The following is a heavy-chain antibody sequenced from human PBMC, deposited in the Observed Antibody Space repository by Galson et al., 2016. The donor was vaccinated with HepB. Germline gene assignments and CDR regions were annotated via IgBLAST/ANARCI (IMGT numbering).Heavy chain of an antibody. Sequence: SLRLSCAASGFTFSNHGMHWVRQAPGKGLEWVAVISYDGNNKNSADSLEGRFIISRDNSKNTLYLQINKLRHDDTAVSFCALGPYLDWAYLNHWGKGTLVTVSS. CDR2: ISYDGNNK. CDR1: GFTFSNHG. J-gene: IGHJ5*02. D-gene: IGHD3-9*01. CDR3: ALGPYLDWAYLNH. V-gene: IGHV3-30*03.